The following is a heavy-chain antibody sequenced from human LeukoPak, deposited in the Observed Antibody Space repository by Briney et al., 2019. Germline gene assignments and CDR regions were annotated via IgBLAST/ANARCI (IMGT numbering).Heavy chain of an antibody. CDR1: GGSISSSNW. CDR2: IYHSGST. V-gene: IGHV4-4*02. Sequence: SETLSLTCAVSGGSISSSNWWSWVRQPPGKGLEWIGEIYHSGSTNYNPSLKSRATISVDKSKNQFSLKLSSVTAADTAVYYCARADSSSWYFKNFDYWGQGTLVTVSS. J-gene: IGHJ4*02. D-gene: IGHD6-13*01. CDR3: ARADSSSWYFKNFDY.